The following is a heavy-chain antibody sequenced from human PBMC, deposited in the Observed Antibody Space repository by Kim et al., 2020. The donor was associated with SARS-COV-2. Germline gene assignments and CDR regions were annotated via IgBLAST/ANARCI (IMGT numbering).Heavy chain of an antibody. CDR2: ISAHNVHT. J-gene: IGHJ3*01. V-gene: IGHV1-18*01. D-gene: IGHD1-26*01. CDR1: GYIFPIYG. Sequence: ASVKVSCKASGYIFPIYGISWVRQAPGQGLEWMGWISAHNVHTKYAQKFQGRVTMTTDTSTSTAYMELRSLRSDDTAVYYCARDQDSATAGANDAFDVWGQGTMVTVSS. CDR3: ARDQDSATAGANDAFDV.